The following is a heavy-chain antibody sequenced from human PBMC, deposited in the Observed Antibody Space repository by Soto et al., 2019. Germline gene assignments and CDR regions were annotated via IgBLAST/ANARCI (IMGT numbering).Heavy chain of an antibody. CDR1: CYTFTNYA. CDR2: ISAYNGDT. CDR3: ARDRPLDNDFWSDYFGMDV. Sequence: SVKVSFKASCYTFTNYAITWVRQAPGQGLEWMGRISAYNGDTNHAQKLQDRVTMTTDTSTSTAFMELRSLRSDDTAVYYCARDRPLDNDFWSDYFGMDVWGQGTTVTVSS. V-gene: IGHV1-18*01. D-gene: IGHD3-3*01. J-gene: IGHJ6*02.